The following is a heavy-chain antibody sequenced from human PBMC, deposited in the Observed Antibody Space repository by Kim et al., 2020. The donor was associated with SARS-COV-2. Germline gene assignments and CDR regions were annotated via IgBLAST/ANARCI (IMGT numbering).Heavy chain of an antibody. CDR2: ISYDGSNK. CDR1: GFTFSSYG. J-gene: IGHJ6*02. CDR3: ARDVSSSWYYYGIDV. D-gene: IGHD6-13*01. V-gene: IGHV3-33*05. Sequence: GSLRLSCAASGFTFSSYGMHWVRQAPGKGLEWVAVISYDGSNKYYADSVKGRFTISRDNSKNTLYLQMNSLRAEDTAVYYCARDVSSSWYYYGIDVWGQGTTVTVSS.